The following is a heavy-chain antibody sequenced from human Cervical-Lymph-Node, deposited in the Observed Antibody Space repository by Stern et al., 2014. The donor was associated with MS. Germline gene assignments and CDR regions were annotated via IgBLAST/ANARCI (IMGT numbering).Heavy chain of an antibody. D-gene: IGHD1-14*01. CDR1: GFSLSTSGLG. J-gene: IGHJ4*02. CDR3: ALRTAGPFDY. CDR2: IDCHDQK. Sequence: QITLKESGPALVKPTQTLTLTCTFSGFSLSTSGLGVGWIRQPPGEALELLAYIDCHDQKRYSPSLKSRLAITKDTAKNQAVLTLTNVDPVDTAPYYCALRTAGPFDYWGQGTLVTVSS. V-gene: IGHV2-5*01.